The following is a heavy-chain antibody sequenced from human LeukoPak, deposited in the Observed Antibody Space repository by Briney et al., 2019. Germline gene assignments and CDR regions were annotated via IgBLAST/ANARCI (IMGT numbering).Heavy chain of an antibody. Sequence: TGGSLRLSCAASGFTFSTYSMNWVRQAPGKGLEWVSGITGSGANTYYADSVKGRFTISRDNSKNTLYLRMNSLRAEDTAVYYCYYYDSSGFYPQTKIDYWGQGTLVTVSS. CDR3: YYYDSSGFYPQTKIDY. CDR1: GFTFSTYS. V-gene: IGHV3-23*01. J-gene: IGHJ4*02. D-gene: IGHD3-22*01. CDR2: ITGSGANT.